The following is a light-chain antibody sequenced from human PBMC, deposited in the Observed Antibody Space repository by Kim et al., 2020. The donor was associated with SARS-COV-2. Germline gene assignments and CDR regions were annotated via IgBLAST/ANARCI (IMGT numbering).Light chain of an antibody. Sequence: FPGERATRSCRASPSVDHNSLAWYLQKPGQAPRLLTSGASSRATGIPDMFSGSGSGTDFTLTISSLEPEDFAVYYCQQSCWSPLTFGQGTKVDIK. CDR2: GAS. J-gene: IGKJ1*01. CDR3: QQSCWSPLT. CDR1: PSVDHNS. V-gene: IGKV3-20*01.